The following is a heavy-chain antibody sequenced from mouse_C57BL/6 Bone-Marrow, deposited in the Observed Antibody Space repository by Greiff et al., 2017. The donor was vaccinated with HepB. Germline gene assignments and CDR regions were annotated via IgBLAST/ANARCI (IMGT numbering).Heavy chain of an antibody. D-gene: IGHD2-3*01. CDR1: GFSFNTYA. CDR2: IRSKSNNYAT. CDR3: VRHKWLLQDWYFDV. J-gene: IGHJ1*03. V-gene: IGHV10-1*01. Sequence: EVQWVESGGGLVQPKGSLKLSCAASGFSFNTYAMNWVRQAPGKGLEWVARIRSKSNNYATYYADSVKDRFTISRDDSESMLYLQMNNLKTEDTAMYYCVRHKWLLQDWYFDVWGTGTTVTVSS.